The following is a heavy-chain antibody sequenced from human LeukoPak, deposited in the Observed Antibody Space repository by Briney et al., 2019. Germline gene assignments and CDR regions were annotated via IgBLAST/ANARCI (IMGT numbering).Heavy chain of an antibody. V-gene: IGHV3-66*01. J-gene: IGHJ4*02. CDR1: EFSFSNFW. D-gene: IGHD3-10*01. CDR3: ARADYGSGSYYDYYFDY. Sequence: GGSLRLSCSASEFSFSNFWMSWVRQAPGKGLKWVSVIYSGGSTYYADSVKGRFTISRDNSKNTLYLQMNSLRAEDTAVYYCARADYGSGSYYDYYFDYWGQGTLVTVSS. CDR2: IYSGGST.